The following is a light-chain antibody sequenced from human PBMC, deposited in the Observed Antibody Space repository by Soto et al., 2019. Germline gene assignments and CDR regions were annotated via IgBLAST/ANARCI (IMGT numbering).Light chain of an antibody. CDR2: EVN. Sequence: QSALTQPPSAFGSPRQSVTISCTGTSSDVGGYNYVSWYQQYPGKAPKLMIYEVNKRPSGVPDRFSGSKSGNTASLTVSGLQAEDEADYYCSSYAGSNNLVFGGGTKLTVL. V-gene: IGLV2-8*01. CDR3: SSYAGSNNLV. CDR1: SSDVGGYNY. J-gene: IGLJ2*01.